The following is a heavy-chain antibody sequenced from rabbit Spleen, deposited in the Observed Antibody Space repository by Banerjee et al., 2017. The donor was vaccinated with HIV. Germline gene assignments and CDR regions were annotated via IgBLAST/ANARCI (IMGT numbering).Heavy chain of an antibody. V-gene: IGHV1S45*01. D-gene: IGHD1-1*01. CDR2: ISNGDGST. J-gene: IGHJ4*01. CDR1: GFSFSSNYY. Sequence: QEQLEESGGDLVKPEGSLTLTCTASGFSFSSNYYVYWVRQAPGKGPEWIACISNGDGSTYYASWVNGRFTISKTSSTTVTLQMTSLTAADTATYFCARSISGINRWNLWGQGTLVTVS. CDR3: ARSISGINRWNL.